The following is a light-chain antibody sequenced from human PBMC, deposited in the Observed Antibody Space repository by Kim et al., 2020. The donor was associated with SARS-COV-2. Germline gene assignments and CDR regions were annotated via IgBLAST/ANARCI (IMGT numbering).Light chain of an antibody. Sequence: QSITISCTGTSSDVGSYNLVSWYQQHPGKAPKLMIYEVSKRPSGVSNRFSGSKSGNTASLTISGLQAEDEADYYCCSYAGSSTFLVFGTGTKVTVL. CDR3: CSYAGSSTFLV. V-gene: IGLV2-23*02. J-gene: IGLJ1*01. CDR1: SSDVGSYNL. CDR2: EVS.